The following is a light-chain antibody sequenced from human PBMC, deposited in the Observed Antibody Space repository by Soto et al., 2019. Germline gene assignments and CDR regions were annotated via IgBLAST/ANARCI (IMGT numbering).Light chain of an antibody. V-gene: IGLV2-8*01. CDR2: EVS. Sequence: QSALTQPPSASGSPGQSVTISCTGTSSDVGAYKYVSWYQQYPGKAPKLMIYEVSTRPSGVPDRFSGSKSGNTASLTVSGLQAEDEADYYCTSYVGSNIWVFGGGTTHRP. J-gene: IGLJ3*02. CDR1: SSDVGAYKY. CDR3: TSYVGSNIWV.